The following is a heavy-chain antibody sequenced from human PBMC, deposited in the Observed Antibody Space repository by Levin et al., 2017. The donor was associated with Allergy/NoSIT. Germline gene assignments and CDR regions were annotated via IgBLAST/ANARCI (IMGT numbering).Heavy chain of an antibody. CDR2: IYYSGST. V-gene: IGHV4-31*03. Sequence: SETLSLTCSVSGCSISTGAYYWTWIRQHPGKGLEWIGYIYYSGSTYYNPSLQSRVTISVDTSKNQFSLELRSVTAADTALYYCARDVRQYNAVDAFDIWGQGTMVTVSS. D-gene: IGHD1-1*01. CDR1: GCSISTGAYY. J-gene: IGHJ3*02. CDR3: ARDVRQYNAVDAFDI.